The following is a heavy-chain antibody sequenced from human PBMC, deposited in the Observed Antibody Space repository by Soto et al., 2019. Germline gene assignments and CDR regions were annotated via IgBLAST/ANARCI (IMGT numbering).Heavy chain of an antibody. Sequence: ECLKISCKVSGYSFTSYWISLGLEMPGKCREWMGRIDPSDSYTNYSPSFQGHVTISADKSISTAYLQWSSLKASDTAMYYCARHVTGFQGADYFDGMDVWGQGTTVTVSS. D-gene: IGHD4-17*01. CDR2: IDPSDSYT. V-gene: IGHV5-10-1*01. J-gene: IGHJ6*02. CDR3: ARHVTGFQGADYFDGMDV. CDR1: GYSFTSYW.